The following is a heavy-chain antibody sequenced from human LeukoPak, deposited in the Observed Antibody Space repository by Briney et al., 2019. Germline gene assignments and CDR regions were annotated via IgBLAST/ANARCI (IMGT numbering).Heavy chain of an antibody. CDR3: STHPTSGF. CDR2: IKSRADGGTT. J-gene: IGHJ4*02. D-gene: IGHD2-15*01. Sequence: GGSLRLSCAASFSTFNKDWMNWVRQAPGKGLEWVGRIKSRADGGTTDYATPVKDRFTISRDDSENTAFLQMNSLKTEDTAIYYCSTHPTSGFWGQGTLVTVSS. V-gene: IGHV3-15*07. CDR1: FSTFNKDW.